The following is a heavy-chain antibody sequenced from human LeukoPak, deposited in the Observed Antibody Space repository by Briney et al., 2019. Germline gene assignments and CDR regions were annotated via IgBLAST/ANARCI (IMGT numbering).Heavy chain of an antibody. D-gene: IGHD2-21*02. CDR3: ARGPHIVVVTAIDY. CDR2: IWYDGSNK. V-gene: IGHV3-33*01. CDR1: GFTFSDYG. Sequence: PGGSLRLSCAASGFTFSDYGMHWVRQAPGKGLEWVAVIWYDGSNKYYADSVKGRFTISRDNSKNTLYLQMNSLRAEDTAVYYCARGPHIVVVTAIDYWGQGILVTVST. J-gene: IGHJ4*02.